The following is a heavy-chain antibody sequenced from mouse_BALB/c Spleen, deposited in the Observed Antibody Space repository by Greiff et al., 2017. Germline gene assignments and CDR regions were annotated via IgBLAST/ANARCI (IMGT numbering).Heavy chain of an antibody. CDR1: GYSITSGYY. Sequence: ESGPGLVKPSQSLSLTCSVTGYSITSGYYWNWIRQFPGNKLEWMGYISYDGSNNYNPSLKNRISITRDTSKIQFFLKLNSVTTEDTATYYCAAYYRYFDYWGQGTTLTVSS. V-gene: IGHV3-6*02. D-gene: IGHD2-14*01. CDR3: AAYYRYFDY. CDR2: ISYDGSN. J-gene: IGHJ2*01.